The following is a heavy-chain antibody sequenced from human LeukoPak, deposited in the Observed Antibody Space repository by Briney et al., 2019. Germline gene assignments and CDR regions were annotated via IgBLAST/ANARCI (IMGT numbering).Heavy chain of an antibody. CDR3: ARVPLEAWDY. Sequence: GSLRLSCAASESTFSAFWMSWVRQAPGKGLEWVANIRQDGSETFYVDFVKGRFTISRDNARNSVYLQMNSLRAEDTAVYYCARVPLEAWDYWGQGTLVTVSS. D-gene: IGHD5-24*01. J-gene: IGHJ4*02. CDR2: IRQDGSET. V-gene: IGHV3-7*01. CDR1: ESTFSAFW.